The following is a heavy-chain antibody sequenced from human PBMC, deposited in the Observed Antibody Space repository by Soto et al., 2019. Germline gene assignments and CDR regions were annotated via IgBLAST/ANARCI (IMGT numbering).Heavy chain of an antibody. Sequence: DEQLVESGGDSLQSGGSLRLSCAASGFSFRNYAMTWVRQSPGKGLEWVSLISSGGGTTNYADSVKGRFSISRDNSQNMLYLQMNGLRGEDTALYYCAKLKGGLGRFYGMDAWGQGTMVIVSS. CDR2: ISSGGGTT. V-gene: IGHV3-23*04. J-gene: IGHJ6*02. D-gene: IGHD3-3*01. CDR1: GFSFRNYA. CDR3: AKLKGGLGRFYGMDA.